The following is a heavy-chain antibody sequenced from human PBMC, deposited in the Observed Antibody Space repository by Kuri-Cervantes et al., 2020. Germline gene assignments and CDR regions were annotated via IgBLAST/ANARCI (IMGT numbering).Heavy chain of an antibody. V-gene: IGHV3-23*01. Sequence: GGSLRLSCAASGFTFSSYAMSWVRQAPGKGLEWVSAISGSGGSTFYADSVNGRFTISRDNSKNTLHLQMNSLRAEDTALYYCAKDYDTSGYYWYYFDSWGQGTLVTVSS. D-gene: IGHD3-22*01. CDR1: GFTFSSYA. CDR2: ISGSGGST. CDR3: AKDYDTSGYYWYYFDS. J-gene: IGHJ4*02.